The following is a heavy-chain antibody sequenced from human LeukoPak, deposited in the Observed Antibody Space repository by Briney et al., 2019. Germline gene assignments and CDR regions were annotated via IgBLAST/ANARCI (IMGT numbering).Heavy chain of an antibody. V-gene: IGHV1-18*01. Sequence: ASVKVSCKASGYTFSNYVLTWVRQAPGQGLVWMGRISTYTGNSKYAQKFQGRVTITWVSSISTAYMELSSLRSEDTAVYYCARVGYSNSYDFWGQGTLVTVSS. J-gene: IGHJ4*02. D-gene: IGHD5-18*01. CDR3: ARVGYSNSYDF. CDR2: ISTYTGNS. CDR1: GYTFSNYV.